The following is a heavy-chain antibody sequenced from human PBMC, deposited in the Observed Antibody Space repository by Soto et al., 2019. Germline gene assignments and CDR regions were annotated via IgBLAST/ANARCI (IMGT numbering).Heavy chain of an antibody. CDR3: ARDYSSYGPFDY. J-gene: IGHJ4*02. D-gene: IGHD5-18*01. CDR1: GFNFNDYA. CDR2: ISWESGSK. V-gene: IGHV3-9*01. Sequence: GGSLRLSCAASGFNFNDYAMHWVRQIAGKGLEWVSGISWESGSKGYADSVKGRFTISRDNAKNSLYLQMNSLRAEDTAVYYCARDYSSYGPFDYWGQGTLVTVS.